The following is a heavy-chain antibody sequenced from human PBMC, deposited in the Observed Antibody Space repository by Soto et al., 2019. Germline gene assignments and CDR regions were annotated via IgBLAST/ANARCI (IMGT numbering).Heavy chain of an antibody. V-gene: IGHV3-23*01. CDR3: ARWSYLDY. J-gene: IGHJ4*02. D-gene: IGHD3-3*01. Sequence: GGSLRLSCAASGFSFGSYAPSWVRQAPGKGLEWVSTISGSDGKTFYADSVKGRFSISRDTSQSTLYLQMNSLRADDTAMYYCARWSYLDYWGQGTRVTVSS. CDR2: ISGSDGKT. CDR1: GFSFGSYA.